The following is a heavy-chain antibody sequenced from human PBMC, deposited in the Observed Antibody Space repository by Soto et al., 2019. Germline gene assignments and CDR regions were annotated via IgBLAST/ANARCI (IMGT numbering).Heavy chain of an antibody. D-gene: IGHD4-17*01. Sequence: PSETLSLTCAVSSGSISSSNWWSWVRQPPGKGLEWIGEIYHSGSTNYNPSLKSRVTISVDKSKNQFSLKLSSVTAADTAVYYCARDSAYGDRYFDYWGQGTLVTVSS. CDR3: ARDSAYGDRYFDY. V-gene: IGHV4-4*02. J-gene: IGHJ4*02. CDR1: SGSISSSNW. CDR2: IYHSGST.